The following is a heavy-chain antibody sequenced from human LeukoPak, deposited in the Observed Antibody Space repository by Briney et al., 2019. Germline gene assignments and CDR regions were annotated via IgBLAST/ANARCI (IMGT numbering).Heavy chain of an antibody. Sequence: GGSLRLSCAASGFTFSSYAMHWVRQAPGKGLEWVAVISYDGSNKYYADSVEGRFTISRDNSKNTLFLQMNSLRAEDTAVYYCARGGYSSSWYHFDYWGQGTLVTVSS. J-gene: IGHJ4*02. CDR2: ISYDGSNK. V-gene: IGHV3-30*14. D-gene: IGHD6-13*01. CDR3: ARGGYSSSWYHFDY. CDR1: GFTFSSYA.